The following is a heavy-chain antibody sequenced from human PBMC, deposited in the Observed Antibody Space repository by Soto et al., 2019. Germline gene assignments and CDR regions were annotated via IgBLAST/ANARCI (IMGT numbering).Heavy chain of an antibody. J-gene: IGHJ4*01. CDR1: GYSISSGSY. D-gene: IGHD6-19*01. Sequence: SETLSLTCTVSGYSISSGSYLALIRHPPGKGPEWIASIYHGGTTFYNPSLKSRITISVDTSNNQFSLKLTSVTAADTAVYYCARVHVMVVAGSTFDYWGHGTLVTVSS. CDR3: ARVHVMVVAGSTFDY. V-gene: IGHV4-38-2*02. CDR2: IYHGGTT.